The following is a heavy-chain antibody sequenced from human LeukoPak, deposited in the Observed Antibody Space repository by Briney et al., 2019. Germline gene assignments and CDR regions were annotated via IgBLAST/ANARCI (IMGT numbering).Heavy chain of an antibody. CDR3: ARDRRGSGSYFGYYYYGMDV. J-gene: IGHJ6*02. Sequence: SETLSLTCAVYGGSFSGYYWSWIRQPPGKGLEWIGEINHSGSTNYNPSLKSRATISVDTSKNQFSLKLSSVTAADTAVYYCARDRRGSGSYFGYYYYGMDVWGQGTTVTVSS. V-gene: IGHV4-34*01. D-gene: IGHD3-10*01. CDR2: INHSGST. CDR1: GGSFSGYY.